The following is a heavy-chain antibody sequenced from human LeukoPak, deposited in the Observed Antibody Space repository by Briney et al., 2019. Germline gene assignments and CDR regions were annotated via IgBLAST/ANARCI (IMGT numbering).Heavy chain of an antibody. V-gene: IGHV3-11*06. CDR1: GFTFSDYD. J-gene: IGHJ4*02. CDR2: IGSSSSYT. D-gene: IGHD2-15*01. CDR3: ARKADYFDY. Sequence: GGSLRLSCAASGFTFSDYDMSWIRQAPGKGLEWVSYIGSSSSYTNYADSVKGRFTISRDNAKNSLYLQMNSLRAEDSAVYYCARKADYFDYWGQGTLVTVSS.